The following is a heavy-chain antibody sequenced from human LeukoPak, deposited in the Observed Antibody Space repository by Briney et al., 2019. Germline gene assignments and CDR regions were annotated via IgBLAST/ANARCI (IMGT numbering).Heavy chain of an antibody. CDR2: IYYSGST. J-gene: IGHJ4*02. D-gene: IGHD4-17*01. V-gene: IGHV4-31*03. Sequence: SQTLSLTCTVSGGSISSGGYYWSWIRQHPGKGLEWIGYIYYSGSTYYNPSPKSRVTISVDTSKNQFSLKLSSVTAADTAVYYCARGHYGDYVEAAFDYWGQGTLVTVSS. CDR1: GGSISSGGYY. CDR3: ARGHYGDYVEAAFDY.